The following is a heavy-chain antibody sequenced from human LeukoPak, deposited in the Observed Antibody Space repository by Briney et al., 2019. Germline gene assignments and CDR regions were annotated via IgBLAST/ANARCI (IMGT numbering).Heavy chain of an antibody. J-gene: IGHJ4*02. CDR1: GFTFSSYW. V-gene: IGHV3-23*01. CDR2: IGGSGGSS. CDR3: AKNNYETDY. D-gene: IGHD3-22*01. Sequence: PGGSLRLSCAASGFTFSSYWMSWVRQAPGKGLEWVSAIGGSGGSSYSADSVKGRFTISRDNSKNTLYLQMSSLRAEDTAVYYCAKNNYETDYWGQGTLVTVSS.